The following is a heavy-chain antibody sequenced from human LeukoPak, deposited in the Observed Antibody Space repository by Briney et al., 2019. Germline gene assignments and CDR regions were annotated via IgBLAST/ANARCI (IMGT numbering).Heavy chain of an antibody. V-gene: IGHV3-7*04. CDR3: ARGYYYDSSGFDY. D-gene: IGHD3-22*01. Sequence: GGSLRLSCAASGFTFSSYWMSWVCQAPGKGLEWVANIKQDGSEKYYVDSVKGRFTISRDNAKNSLYLQMNSLRAEDTAVYYCARGYYYDSSGFDYWGQGTLVTVSS. CDR1: GFTFSSYW. CDR2: IKQDGSEK. J-gene: IGHJ4*02.